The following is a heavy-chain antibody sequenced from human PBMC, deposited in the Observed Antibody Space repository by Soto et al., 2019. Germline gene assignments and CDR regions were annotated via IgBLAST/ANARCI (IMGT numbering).Heavy chain of an antibody. Sequence: GGSLRLSCAASGFTFSSYAMHWVRQAPGKGLEWVAVISYDGSNKYYADSVKGRFTISRDNSKNTLYLQMNSLRAEDTAVYYCARDLGYDILTGYYYSSFGLDYWGQGTLVTVSS. CDR1: GFTFSSYA. CDR3: ARDLGYDILTGYYYSSFGLDY. V-gene: IGHV3-30-3*01. D-gene: IGHD3-9*01. J-gene: IGHJ4*02. CDR2: ISYDGSNK.